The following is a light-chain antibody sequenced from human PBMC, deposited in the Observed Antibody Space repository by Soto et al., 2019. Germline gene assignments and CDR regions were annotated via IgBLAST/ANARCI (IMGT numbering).Light chain of an antibody. V-gene: IGKV1-39*01. Sequence: DIQMTQSPSSLSASVGDRVTITCRASQSTSSYLYWYQQKPGKAPKLLIYAASSLQSGVPSRFSGSGSGTDFPLTISSLQPEDFATYYCQQSYSTPQYTFGQGTKLEIK. CDR2: AAS. CDR1: QSTSSY. J-gene: IGKJ2*01. CDR3: QQSYSTPQYT.